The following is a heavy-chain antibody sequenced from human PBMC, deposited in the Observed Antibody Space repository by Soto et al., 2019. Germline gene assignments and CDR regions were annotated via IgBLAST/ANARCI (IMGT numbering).Heavy chain of an antibody. CDR2: INHSGST. CDR3: AGAGYYYYYYGMDV. Sequence: SETLSLTCAVYGGSFSGYYWSWIRQPPGKGLEWIGEINHSGSTNYNPSLKSRVTISVETSKNQFSLTLSPVTAADTAVYYCAGAGYYYYYYGMDVWGQGTTVTVSS. D-gene: IGHD6-19*01. V-gene: IGHV4-34*01. J-gene: IGHJ6*02. CDR1: GGSFSGYY.